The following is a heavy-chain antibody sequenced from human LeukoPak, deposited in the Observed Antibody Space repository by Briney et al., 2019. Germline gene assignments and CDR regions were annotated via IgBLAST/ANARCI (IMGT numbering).Heavy chain of an antibody. CDR1: GFTFSSYC. V-gene: IGHV3-48*01. D-gene: IGHD1-26*01. Sequence: GGSLRLSCAASGFTFSSYCMNWVRQAPGKGLEWVSYISSSSSTSTISYAASVKGRFTISRDNAKNSLYLQMNSLRAEDTAVYYCARDRDSGTYRGAFDYWGQETLVTVSS. CDR2: ISSSSSTSTI. J-gene: IGHJ4*02. CDR3: ARDRDSGTYRGAFDY.